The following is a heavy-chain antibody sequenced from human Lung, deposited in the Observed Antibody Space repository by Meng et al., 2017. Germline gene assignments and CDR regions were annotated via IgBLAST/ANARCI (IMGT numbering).Heavy chain of an antibody. CDR3: ARGQKGYFDL. V-gene: IGHV4-30-4*01. J-gene: IGHJ2*01. CDR1: GGSISSSNSY. CDR2: IYNSGST. Sequence: QVQRKESGPGLVKPSQHLSLTCTVSGGSISSSNSYWSRIRQPPGKGLEWSGHIYNSGSTYYNPSLKSRITISVDTSKNQFSLKLSSVTAADTAVYYCARGQKGYFDLWGRGTLVTVSS.